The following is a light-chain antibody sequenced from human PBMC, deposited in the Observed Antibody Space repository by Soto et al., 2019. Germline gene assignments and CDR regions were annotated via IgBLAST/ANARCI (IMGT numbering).Light chain of an antibody. CDR1: QDIGNY. V-gene: IGKV1-33*01. Sequence: DIQMTQSPSSLSTSVGNRVTITCQASQDIGNYLNWYQQKPGKAPKLLIYDASNLETGVPSRFSGGGSGTDFTFTISSLQPEDIATYYCQHYYNRPLTFGGGTKVEIK. CDR3: QHYYNRPLT. CDR2: DAS. J-gene: IGKJ4*01.